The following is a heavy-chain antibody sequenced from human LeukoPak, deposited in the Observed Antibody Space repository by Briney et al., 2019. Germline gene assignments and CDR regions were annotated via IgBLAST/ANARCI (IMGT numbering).Heavy chain of an antibody. CDR3: AREMIVVVPPPAYYYYMDV. Sequence: PSETLSLTCTVSGGSISSYYWSWIRQPAGKGLGWIGRIYTSGSTNYNPSLKSRVTMSVDTSKNQFSLKLSSVTAADTAVYYCAREMIVVVPPPAYYYYMDVWGKGTTVTVSS. CDR2: IYTSGST. CDR1: GGSISSYY. J-gene: IGHJ6*03. D-gene: IGHD3-22*01. V-gene: IGHV4-4*07.